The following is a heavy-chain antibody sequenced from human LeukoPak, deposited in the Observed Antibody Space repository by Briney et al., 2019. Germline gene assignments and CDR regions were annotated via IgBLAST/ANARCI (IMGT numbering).Heavy chain of an antibody. J-gene: IGHJ5*02. CDR2: IYYSGST. V-gene: IGHV4-61*08. CDR1: GGSISSGGYY. CDR3: ARGRQLVWFDP. D-gene: IGHD6-6*01. Sequence: PSETLSLTCTVSGGSISSGGYYWSWIRQHPGKGLEWIGYIYYSGSTYYNPSLKSRVTISVDTSKNQFSLKLSSVTAADTAVYYCARGRQLVWFDPWGQGTLVTVSS.